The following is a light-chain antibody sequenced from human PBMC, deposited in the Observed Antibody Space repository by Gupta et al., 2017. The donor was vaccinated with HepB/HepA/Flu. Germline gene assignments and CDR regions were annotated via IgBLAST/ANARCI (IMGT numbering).Light chain of an antibody. CDR1: KLGDKY. Sequence: SYELTQPPSVSVSPGQTASITCSGDKLGDKYTCWYQQKPGQSPVLVIYEDRKRPSGIPERFSGSNSGNTATLTISGTQAKDEADYYCQAWDSTTAVFGGGTKLTVL. V-gene: IGLV3-1*01. J-gene: IGLJ2*01. CDR2: EDR. CDR3: QAWDSTTAV.